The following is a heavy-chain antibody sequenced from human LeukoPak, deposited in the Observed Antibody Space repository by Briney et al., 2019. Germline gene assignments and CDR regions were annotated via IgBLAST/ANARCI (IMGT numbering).Heavy chain of an antibody. V-gene: IGHV3-7*05. D-gene: IGHD5-24*01. CDR1: GFTFSNYW. J-gene: IGHJ5*02. Sequence: PGGSLRLSCAASGFTFSNYWMIWVRQAPGKGVEWVGNIKQDGSEKRYADSVRGRFSTSRDNAQTSLYLQMNSLRAEDTAVYYCARASDPWLQLTWGQGTLVTVSS. CDR2: IKQDGSEK. CDR3: ARASDPWLQLT.